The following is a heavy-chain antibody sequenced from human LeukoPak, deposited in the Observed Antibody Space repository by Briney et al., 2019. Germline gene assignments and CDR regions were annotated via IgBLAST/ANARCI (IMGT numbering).Heavy chain of an antibody. CDR2: ISGSGGSM. V-gene: IGHV3-23*01. J-gene: IGHJ4*02. CDR1: GFTFPNYG. CDR3: AKAYQRGYSRGVVDY. D-gene: IGHD5-18*01. Sequence: PGGSLRLSCAASGFTFPNYGMNWVRQAPGKGLEWVSTISGSGGSMYYADSVKGRFTVSRDNSKSMLYLQMNSLRAEDAAVYYCAKAYQRGYSRGVVDYWGQGTLVTVSS.